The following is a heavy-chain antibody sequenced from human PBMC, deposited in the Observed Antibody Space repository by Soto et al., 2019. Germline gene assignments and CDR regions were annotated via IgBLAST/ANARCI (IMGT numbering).Heavy chain of an antibody. D-gene: IGHD3-22*01. Sequence: ASVKVSCKASGYTFTSYDINWVRQATGQGLEWMGWMNPNSGNTGYAQKFQGRITISVDTSKNQLSLKLSSVTAADTAAYYCARDFGIYDYDSSVSSAPLPWGMDVWGQGTTVTVS. CDR1: GYTFTSYD. J-gene: IGHJ6*02. CDR3: ARDFGIYDYDSSVSSAPLPWGMDV. CDR2: MNPNSGNT. V-gene: IGHV1-8*01.